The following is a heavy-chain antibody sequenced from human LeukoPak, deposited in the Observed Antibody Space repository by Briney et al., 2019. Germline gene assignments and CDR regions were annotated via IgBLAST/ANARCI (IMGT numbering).Heavy chain of an antibody. D-gene: IGHD3/OR15-3a*01. J-gene: IGHJ4*02. Sequence: SETLSLTCTVSGDSISSYYWSWIRQPPGKGLEWIGYIYYSGSTNYNPSLKSRVTISLDTSKNQFSLKLSSVTAADTAVYYCAGEGLGPFDYWGQGTLVTVSS. CDR3: AGEGLGPFDY. CDR2: IYYSGST. CDR1: GDSISSYY. V-gene: IGHV4-59*01.